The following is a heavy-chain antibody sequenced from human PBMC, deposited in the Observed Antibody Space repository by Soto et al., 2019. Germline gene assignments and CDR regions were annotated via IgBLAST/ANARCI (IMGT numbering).Heavy chain of an antibody. J-gene: IGHJ4*02. V-gene: IGHV2-5*01. D-gene: IGHD5-18*01. CDR1: GFSLTTSGVG. CDR3: AQNGYSYHPFGY. Sequence: SGPTLVNPTQTLTLTCTFSGFSLTTSGVGVGWIRQPPGKALEWLALIFWNDDERYSPSLKSRLTITKDTSKNQVVLTMTKMEPVDTDKYYCAQNGYSYHPFGYWGRGNLVTVS. CDR2: IFWNDDE.